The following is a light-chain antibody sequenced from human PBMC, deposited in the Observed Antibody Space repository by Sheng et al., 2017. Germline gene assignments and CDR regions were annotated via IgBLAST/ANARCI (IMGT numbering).Light chain of an antibody. J-gene: IGKJ2*01. V-gene: IGKV3-11*01. CDR2: DAS. CDR1: QSVSSS. Sequence: EIVLTQSPATLSLSPGERATLSCRASQSVSSSLAWYQQKPGQAPRLLIYDASNRATGIPARFSGSGSGTDFTLTISRLEPEDCAVYYCQQYDWAPDNFGQGTNLEIK. CDR3: QQYDWAPDN.